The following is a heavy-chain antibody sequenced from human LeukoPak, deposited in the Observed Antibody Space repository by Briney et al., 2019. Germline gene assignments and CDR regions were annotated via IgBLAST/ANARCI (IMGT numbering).Heavy chain of an antibody. CDR2: IYYSGST. D-gene: IGHD6-13*01. J-gene: IGHJ5*02. CDR3: ASHIAAEDWQYNWFDP. V-gene: IGHV4-59*01. Sequence: SETLSLTCAVYGGSFSRYSWTWIRQPPGKGLEWIGYIYYSGSTNYNPSLKSRVTISVDTSKNQFSLKLSSVTAADTAVYYCASHIAAEDWQYNWFDPWGQGTLVTVSS. CDR1: GGSFSRYS.